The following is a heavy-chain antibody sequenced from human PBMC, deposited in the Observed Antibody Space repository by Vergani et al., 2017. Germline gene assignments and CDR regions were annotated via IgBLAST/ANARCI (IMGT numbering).Heavy chain of an antibody. V-gene: IGHV4-34*01. CDR1: GGSFSGYY. D-gene: IGHD6-6*01. CDR3: ARLPRGIAARPLRPPYYYMDV. J-gene: IGHJ6*03. CDR2: INHSGST. Sequence: QVQLQLWGAGLLKPSETLSPTCAVYGGSFSGYYWSWIRQPPGKGLEWIGEINHSGSTNYNPSLKSRVTISVDTSKNQFSLKLSSVTAADTAVYYCARLPRGIAARPLRPPYYYMDVWGKGTTVTVSS.